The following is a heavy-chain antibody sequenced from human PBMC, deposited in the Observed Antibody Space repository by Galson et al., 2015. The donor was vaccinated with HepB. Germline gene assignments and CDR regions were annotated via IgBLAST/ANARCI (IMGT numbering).Heavy chain of an antibody. J-gene: IGHJ4*02. V-gene: IGHV4-31*03. CDR3: SRGNLGSDGYNLIY. Sequence: TLSLTCTVSGGSINSGGYYWPWVRQHPGEGLEWIGYIFDSGNIQYNPPLRSGRTISKEKSRNQFSLKMTSVMAADTAVYFCSRGNLGSDGYNLIYWGQGILVAVSS. D-gene: IGHD5-24*01. CDR1: GGSINSGGYY. CDR2: IFDSGNI.